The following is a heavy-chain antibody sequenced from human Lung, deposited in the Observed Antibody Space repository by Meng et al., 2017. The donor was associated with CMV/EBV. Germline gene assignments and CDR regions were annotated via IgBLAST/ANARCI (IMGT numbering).Heavy chain of an antibody. D-gene: IGHD2-8*02. V-gene: IGHV3-7*01. CDR1: GFTFSSYW. CDR2: IKQDGSEK. J-gene: IGHJ6*02. Sequence: GGSLRLXCAASGFTFSSYWMSWVRQAPGKGLEWVANIKQDGSEKYYVDSVKGRFTISRDNAKNSLYLQMNSLRAEDTAVYYCARDSASVGTGYYYYYGMDVWXQGTXVPVSS. CDR3: ARDSASVGTGYYYYYGMDV.